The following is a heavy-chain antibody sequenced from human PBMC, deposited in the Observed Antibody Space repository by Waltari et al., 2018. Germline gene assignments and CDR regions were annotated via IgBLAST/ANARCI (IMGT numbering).Heavy chain of an antibody. CDR1: GGSFSGYY. D-gene: IGHD6-13*01. CDR2: INHSGST. CDR3: ARHPLGYSSSLLYAFDI. J-gene: IGHJ3*02. Sequence: QVQLQQWGAGLLKPSETLSLTCAVYGGSFSGYYWSWIRQPPGKGLEWIGEINHSGSTNDNPSLKSRVTISVDTSKNQFSLKLSSVTAADTAVYYCARHPLGYSSSLLYAFDIWGQGTMVTVSS. V-gene: IGHV4-34*01.